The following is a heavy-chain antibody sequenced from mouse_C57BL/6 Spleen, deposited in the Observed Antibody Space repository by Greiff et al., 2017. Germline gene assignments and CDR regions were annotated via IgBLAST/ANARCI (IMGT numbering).Heavy chain of an antibody. V-gene: IGHV14-4*01. CDR2: IDPENGDT. CDR1: GFNIKDDY. J-gene: IGHJ1*03. CDR3: TPYGSSNYFDV. D-gene: IGHD1-1*01. Sequence: VQLKESGAELVRPGASVKLSCTASGFNIKDDYMPWVKQRPEQGLEWIGWIDPENGDTEYASKFQGQATITADTSSNTAYLQLSSLTSEDTAVYYCTPYGSSNYFDVWGTGTTVTVSS.